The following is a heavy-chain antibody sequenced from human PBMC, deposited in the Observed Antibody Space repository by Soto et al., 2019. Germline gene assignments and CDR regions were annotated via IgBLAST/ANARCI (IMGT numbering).Heavy chain of an antibody. CDR2: INPNSGGT. J-gene: IGHJ4*02. CDR3: ARDPQGVLLWFGELPPRSYYFDY. CDR1: GYTFTGYY. Sequence: ASVKVSCTASGYTFTGYYMHWVRQAPGQGLEWMGWINPNSGGTNYAQKFQGWVTMTRDTSISTAYMELSRLRSDDTAVYYCARDPQGVLLWFGELPPRSYYFDYWGQGTLVTVS. V-gene: IGHV1-2*04. D-gene: IGHD3-10*01.